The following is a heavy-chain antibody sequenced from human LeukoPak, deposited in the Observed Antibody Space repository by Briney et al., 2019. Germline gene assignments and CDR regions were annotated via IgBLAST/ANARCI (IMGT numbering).Heavy chain of an antibody. J-gene: IGHJ4*02. CDR3: ARDGTSTDDH. CDR1: GYTFSNFG. V-gene: IGHV1-18*01. D-gene: IGHD1-26*01. Sequence: ASVKVSCKTSGYTFSNFGIHWMRQAPGQGLEWMAWISGNNDNPNYGQKFQGRFTVTTDSSTSTAYMELRNLRSDDTAVYYCARDGTSTDDHWGPGTPVTVSS. CDR2: ISGNNDNP.